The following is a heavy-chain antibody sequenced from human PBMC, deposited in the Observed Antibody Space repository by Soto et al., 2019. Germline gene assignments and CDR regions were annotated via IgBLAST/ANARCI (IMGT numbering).Heavy chain of an antibody. CDR3: VTVDGPTVATLFFDY. J-gene: IGHJ4*02. V-gene: IGHV3-48*02. CDR2: ISPRSESV. Sequence: PGKGLEWVSYISPRSESVHYARSVKGRFSISRDDDRDSLHLQINSLRDDDMAVYYCVTVDGPTVATLFFDYWGQGVLVTVLL. D-gene: IGHD5-12*01.